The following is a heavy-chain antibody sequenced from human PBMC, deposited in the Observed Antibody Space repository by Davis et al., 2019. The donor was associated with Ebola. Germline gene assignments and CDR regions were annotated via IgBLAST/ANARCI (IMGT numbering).Heavy chain of an antibody. CDR3: ARNYFDSSGYYWPTNFYGMDV. Sequence: GGSLKISCAASGFTFSSYSMNWVRQAPGKGLEWVSSISRGSSYIYYADSVKGRFTISRDNAKNSLYLQMNSLRAEDTAVYYCARNYFDSSGYYWPTNFYGMDVWGQGTTVTVSS. CDR2: ISRGSSYI. CDR1: GFTFSSYS. V-gene: IGHV3-21*01. J-gene: IGHJ6*02. D-gene: IGHD3-22*01.